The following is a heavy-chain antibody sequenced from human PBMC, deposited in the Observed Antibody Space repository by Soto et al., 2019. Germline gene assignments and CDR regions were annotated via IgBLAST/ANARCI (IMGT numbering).Heavy chain of an antibody. D-gene: IGHD1-26*01. V-gene: IGHV3-72*01. CDR2: TRNKANSYTT. CDR1: GFTFSDHY. Sequence: EVQLVESGEGLVQPGGSLRLSCAVSGFTFSDHYMDWVRQAPGKGLEWVGRTRNKANSYTTEYAASVKGRFTISRDDSKNSLYLQMNSLKIEDTAVYYCTRSSGSYRFFDLWGRGTLVTVSS. J-gene: IGHJ2*01. CDR3: TRSSGSYRFFDL.